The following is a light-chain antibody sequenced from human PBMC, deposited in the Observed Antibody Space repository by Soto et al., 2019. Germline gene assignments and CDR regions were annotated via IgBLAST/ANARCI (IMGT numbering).Light chain of an antibody. V-gene: IGKV3D-20*01. J-gene: IGKJ5*01. CDR3: QQYGTSPIT. CDR1: QSVRSSY. Sequence: EIVLTQSPATLSLSPGERATLSCGASQSVRSSYLAWFQQKPGLAPRLVIYDASSRATGIPDRFSGSGSGTDFTLTIRRLEPEDFAVYYCQQYGTSPITFGQGTRLEIK. CDR2: DAS.